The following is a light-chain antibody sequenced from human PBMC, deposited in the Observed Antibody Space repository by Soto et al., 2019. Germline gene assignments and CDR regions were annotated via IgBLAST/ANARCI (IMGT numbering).Light chain of an antibody. CDR3: QQRSNWPLT. CDR1: QSVSSY. CDR2: DAS. Sequence: EIMLTQSPATLSLSPGGRATLSCRASQSVSSYLAWYQQKPGQAPRLLIYDASNRATGIPARFSGSGSGTDFTLTISSLVPEDFAVYDCQQRSNWPLTFGGGTKVDIK. V-gene: IGKV3-11*01. J-gene: IGKJ4*01.